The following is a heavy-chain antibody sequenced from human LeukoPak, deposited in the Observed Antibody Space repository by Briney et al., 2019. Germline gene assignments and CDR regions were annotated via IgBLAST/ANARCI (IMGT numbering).Heavy chain of an antibody. V-gene: IGHV1-24*01. CDR1: GYTLTELS. D-gene: IGHD2-2*03. J-gene: IGHJ4*02. CDR2: FDPEDGET. Sequence: ASVKVSCKVSGYTLTELSMHWVRQAPGKGLEWMGGFDPEDGETIYAQKFQGRVTMTEDTSTDTAYMELSSLRSEDTAVYYCARVGYCSSTSCYADYWGQGTLVTVSS. CDR3: ARVGYCSSTSCYADY.